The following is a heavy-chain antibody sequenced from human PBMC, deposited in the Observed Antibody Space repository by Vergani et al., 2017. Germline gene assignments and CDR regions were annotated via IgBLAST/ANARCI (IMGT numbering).Heavy chain of an antibody. CDR3: ARGGEYYDFWSGYY. J-gene: IGHJ4*02. D-gene: IGHD3-3*01. Sequence: QVQLVESGGGVVQPGRSLRLSCAASGFTFSSYAMHWVRQAPGKGLEWVAFISYDGSNKYYADSVKGRFTISRDNSKNTLYLQMNSLRAEDTAVYYCARGGEYYDFWSGYYWGQGTLVTVSS. V-gene: IGHV3-30-3*01. CDR1: GFTFSSYA. CDR2: ISYDGSNK.